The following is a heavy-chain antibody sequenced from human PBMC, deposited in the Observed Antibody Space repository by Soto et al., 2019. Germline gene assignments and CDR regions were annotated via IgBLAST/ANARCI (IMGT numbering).Heavy chain of an antibody. V-gene: IGHV4-30-4*01. J-gene: IGHJ4*02. CDR1: GGSISSGDYY. Sequence: TSETLSLTCTVSGGSISSGDYYWSWIRQPPGKGLEWIGYIYYSGSTYYNPSLKSRVTISVDTSKNQFSLKLSSVTAADTAVYYCARNPRTHNWKLDYWGQGTLVTVSS. CDR2: IYYSGST. D-gene: IGHD1-1*01. CDR3: ARNPRTHNWKLDY.